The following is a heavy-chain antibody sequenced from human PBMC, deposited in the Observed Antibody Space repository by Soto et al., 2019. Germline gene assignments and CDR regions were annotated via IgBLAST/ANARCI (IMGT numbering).Heavy chain of an antibody. CDR3: ARDRGVPGSGNYYAPHNCFDS. CDR1: GFNFNSYA. V-gene: IGHV3-21*06. CDR2: ISNGGRYI. J-gene: IGHJ5*01. D-gene: IGHD3-10*01. Sequence: LRLSCAASGFNFNSYAMNWVRQAPGKGLEWVSSISNGGRYIFYADSVKGRFTISRDNAKNSLYLEMKSLSAEDTAVYYCARDRGVPGSGNYYAPHNCFDSWGQGTLVTVSS.